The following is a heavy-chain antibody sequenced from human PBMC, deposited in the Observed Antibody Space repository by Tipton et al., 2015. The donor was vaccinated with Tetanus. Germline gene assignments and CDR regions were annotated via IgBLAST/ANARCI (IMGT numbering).Heavy chain of an antibody. J-gene: IGHJ4*02. CDR1: GGSISSGDYY. V-gene: IGHV4-30-4*01. Sequence: LRLSCTVSGGSISSGDYYWSWIRQPPGKGLEWIGYIYYSGSTYYNPSLKSQVTISVDTSKNQFSLKLSSVTAADTAVYYCARRRGVYSGSYFDYWGQGTLVTVSS. CDR2: IYYSGST. D-gene: IGHD1-26*01. CDR3: ARRRGVYSGSYFDY.